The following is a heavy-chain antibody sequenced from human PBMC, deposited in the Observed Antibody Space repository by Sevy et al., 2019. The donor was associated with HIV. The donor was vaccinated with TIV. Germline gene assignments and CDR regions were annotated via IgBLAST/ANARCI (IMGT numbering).Heavy chain of an antibody. D-gene: IGHD3-10*01. Sequence: GGSLRLSCAASGFTFSNHAMHWVRQAPGKGLEWVAFIRYDGSNEYYADSVKGRFTISRDNSKNTLYLQMNSLRPEDTAVYYCAKEVMVRGVRGFDYWGQGTLVTVSS. CDR1: GFTFSNHA. CDR3: AKEVMVRGVRGFDY. J-gene: IGHJ4*02. CDR2: IRYDGSNE. V-gene: IGHV3-30*02.